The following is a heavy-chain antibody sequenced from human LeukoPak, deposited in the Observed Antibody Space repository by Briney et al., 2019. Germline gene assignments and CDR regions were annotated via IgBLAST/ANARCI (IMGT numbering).Heavy chain of an antibody. D-gene: IGHD6-19*01. CDR3: ARFRSGWYYFDY. Sequence: SETLSLTCTVSGGSLSSYYWSWIRQPPGKGLEWIGYIYYSGSTNYNPSLKSRVTISVDTSKNQFSLKLSSVTAADTAVYYCARFRSGWYYFDYWGQGTLVTVSS. CDR2: IYYSGST. J-gene: IGHJ4*02. V-gene: IGHV4-59*01. CDR1: GGSLSSYY.